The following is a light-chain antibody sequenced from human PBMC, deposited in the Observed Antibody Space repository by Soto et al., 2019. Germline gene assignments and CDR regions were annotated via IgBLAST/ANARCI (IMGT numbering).Light chain of an antibody. CDR1: QSVSSY. CDR3: QQYGSSLIT. V-gene: IGKV3-11*01. CDR2: DAS. Sequence: EIVLTQSLATLSLSPGERAALAFRASQSVSSYLAWYQQKPGQAPRLLIYDASNRATGLPARFSGSGSWTDFTLTISRLEPEDFAVYYCQQYGSSLITFGQGTRVEIK. J-gene: IGKJ5*01.